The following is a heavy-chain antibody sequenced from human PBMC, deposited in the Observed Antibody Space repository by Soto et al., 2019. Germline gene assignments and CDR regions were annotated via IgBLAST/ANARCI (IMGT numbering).Heavy chain of an antibody. D-gene: IGHD3-10*01. CDR1: GFTFSSYS. J-gene: IGHJ6*04. V-gene: IGHV3-21*01. CDR2: ISSSSSYI. Sequence: GGSLRLSCAASGFTFSSYSMNWVRQAPGKGLEWVSSISSSSSYIYYADSVKGRFTISRDNAKNSLYLQMNSLRAEDTAVYYCARDPRKVYYYGSGSYVDVWGKGTTVTVSS. CDR3: ARDPRKVYYYGSGSYVDV.